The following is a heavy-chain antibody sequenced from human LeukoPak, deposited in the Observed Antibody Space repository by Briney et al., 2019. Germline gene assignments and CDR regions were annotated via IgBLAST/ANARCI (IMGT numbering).Heavy chain of an antibody. J-gene: IGHJ5*02. CDR1: GGSISSSSNY. D-gene: IGHD5-18*01. CDR2: IYYSGST. V-gene: IGHV4-61*01. CDR3: ARRLWAAMADNWFDP. Sequence: SETLSLTCTVSGGSISSSSNYWSWIRQPPGKGLEWIGYIYYSGSTNYNPSLKSRVTISVDTSKNQFSLKLSSVTAADTAVYYCARRLWAAMADNWFDPWGQGTLVTVSS.